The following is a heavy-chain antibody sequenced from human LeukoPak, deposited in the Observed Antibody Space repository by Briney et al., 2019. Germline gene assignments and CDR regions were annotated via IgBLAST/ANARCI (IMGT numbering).Heavy chain of an antibody. D-gene: IGHD6-13*01. CDR1: GGSISSYY. CDR3: ARRPDIRGIVAAGPPYYFDY. J-gene: IGHJ4*02. CDR2: IYYSGST. V-gene: IGHV4-39*07. Sequence: SETLSLTCTVSGGSISSYYWGWIRQPPGKGLEWIGSIYYSGSTYYNPSLKSRVTISVDTSKNQFSLKLSSVTAADTAVYYCARRPDIRGIVAAGPPYYFDYWGQGTLVTVSS.